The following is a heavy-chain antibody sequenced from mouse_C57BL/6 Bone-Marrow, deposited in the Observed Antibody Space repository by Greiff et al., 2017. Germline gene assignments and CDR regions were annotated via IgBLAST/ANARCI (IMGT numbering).Heavy chain of an antibody. Sequence: VQLQQSGPELVKPGASVKISCKASGYAFSSSWMNWVKQRPGKGLEWIGRIYPGDGDTNYNGKFKGKATLTADKSSSTAYMQLSSLTSEDSAVYFCARPLYYYGLDYWGQGTTLTVSS. CDR3: ARPLYYYGLDY. CDR1: GYAFSSSW. CDR2: IYPGDGDT. V-gene: IGHV1-82*01. J-gene: IGHJ2*01. D-gene: IGHD1-1*01.